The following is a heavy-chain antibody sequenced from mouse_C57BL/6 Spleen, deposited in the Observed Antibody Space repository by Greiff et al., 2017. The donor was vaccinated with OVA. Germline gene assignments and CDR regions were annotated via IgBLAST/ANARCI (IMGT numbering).Heavy chain of an antibody. D-gene: IGHD2-5*01. CDR1: GYTFTDYN. Sequence: EVHLVESGPELVKPGASVKMSCKASGYTFTDYNMHWVKQSHGKSLEWIGYINPNNGGTSYNQKFKGKATLTVNKSSSTAYMELRSLTSEDSAVYYCASAYYSNYGAMDYWGQGTSVTVSS. J-gene: IGHJ4*01. V-gene: IGHV1-22*01. CDR2: INPNNGGT. CDR3: ASAYYSNYGAMDY.